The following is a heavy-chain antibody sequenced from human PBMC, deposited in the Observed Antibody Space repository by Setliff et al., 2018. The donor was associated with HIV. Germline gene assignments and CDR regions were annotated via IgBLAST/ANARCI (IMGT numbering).Heavy chain of an antibody. CDR1: GYTFSSYS. J-gene: IGHJ4*02. CDR2: INLYKDDT. CDR3: ARYAPCSSDCSDEGADS. Sequence: ASVKVSCKASGYTFSSYSITWVRQAPGQGLEWMGSINLYKDDTHYAQKFQDRVTMTADTSTNTVYMELRSLRSDDTAVYYCARYAPCSSDCSDEGADSWGQGTLVTVS. V-gene: IGHV1-18*01. D-gene: IGHD2-21*01.